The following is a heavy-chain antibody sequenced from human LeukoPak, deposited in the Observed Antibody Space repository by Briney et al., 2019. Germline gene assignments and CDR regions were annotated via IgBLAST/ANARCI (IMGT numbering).Heavy chain of an antibody. Sequence: GGSLRLSCAASGFTFSSYGMHWVRQAPGKGLERVAFIRYDGSNKYYADSVKGRFTISRDNSKNTLYLQMSSLRSEDTAVYYCARGDDAFDIWGQGTMVTVSS. CDR3: ARGDDAFDI. CDR2: IRYDGSNK. J-gene: IGHJ3*02. CDR1: GFTFSSYG. V-gene: IGHV3-30*02.